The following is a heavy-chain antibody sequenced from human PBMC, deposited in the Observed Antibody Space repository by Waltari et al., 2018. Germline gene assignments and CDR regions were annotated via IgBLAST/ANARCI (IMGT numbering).Heavy chain of an antibody. CDR2: MNPNICNT. CDR3: AAHSSSLYGNDY. D-gene: IGHD6-13*01. V-gene: IGHV1-8*01. CDR1: GYTFTSYD. J-gene: IGHJ4*02. Sequence: QVQLVQSGAEWKKPGAAVKVYCKASGYTFTSYDINLVLQTTGQGLEGMGWMNPNICNTGDAQKVLRRVTMPSNTSISTAYMDVSSLRSEDTAVYYCAAHSSSLYGNDYWGQGTLVTVSS.